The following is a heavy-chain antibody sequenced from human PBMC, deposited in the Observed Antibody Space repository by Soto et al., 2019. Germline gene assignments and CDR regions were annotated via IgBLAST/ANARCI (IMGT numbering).Heavy chain of an antibody. Sequence: GASVKVSCKASGYTFTGYYMHWVRQAPGQGLEWMGWINPNSGGTNYAQKFQGWVTMTRDTSISTAYMELSRLRSDDTAVYYCARDKDSSVPSAFDIWGQATMVTVSS. CDR2: INPNSGGT. CDR1: GYTFTGYY. V-gene: IGHV1-2*04. D-gene: IGHD6-19*01. CDR3: ARDKDSSVPSAFDI. J-gene: IGHJ3*02.